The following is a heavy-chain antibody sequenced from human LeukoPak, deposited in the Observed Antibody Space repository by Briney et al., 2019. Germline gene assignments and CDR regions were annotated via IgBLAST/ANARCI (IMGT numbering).Heavy chain of an antibody. D-gene: IGHD1-26*01. CDR3: ARVSVGATNYFDF. CDR1: GFTFDDYA. CDR2: ISGDGGST. V-gene: IGHV3-43*02. J-gene: IGHJ4*02. Sequence: PGGSLRLSCAASGFTFDDYAMHWVRQATGKGLGWVSLISGDGGSTYYADSVKGRFTISRDNARNSLYLQMNSLRAEDTAVYYCARVSVGATNYFDFWGQGTLVTVSS.